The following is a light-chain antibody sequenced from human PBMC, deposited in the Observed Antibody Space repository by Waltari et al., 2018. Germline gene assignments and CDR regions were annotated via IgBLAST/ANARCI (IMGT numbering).Light chain of an antibody. CDR1: QSVLYSSNNKNY. Sequence: MTQSPDSLAVSLGERATINCKSSQSVLYSSNNKNYLAWYQQKPGQPPKLLIYWASTRESGVPDRFSGSGSETDFTLTISSLQAEDVAVYYCQQYYSSLPYTFGQGTKLEIK. J-gene: IGKJ2*01. CDR3: QQYYSSLPYT. CDR2: WAS. V-gene: IGKV4-1*01.